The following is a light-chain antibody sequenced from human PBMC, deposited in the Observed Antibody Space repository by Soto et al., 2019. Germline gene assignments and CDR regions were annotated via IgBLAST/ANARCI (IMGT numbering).Light chain of an antibody. V-gene: IGKV1-16*02. Sequence: DIQMTQSPSSLSASVGDRVTITCRSSQDIHNYLAWFQQKPGMAPKSLIYAATNLHSGVPSKFSGSASGTEFTLTITSLQPEDFATYYCQQYTDYPCTFGQGTKLEIK. J-gene: IGKJ2*02. CDR2: AAT. CDR3: QQYTDYPCT. CDR1: QDIHNY.